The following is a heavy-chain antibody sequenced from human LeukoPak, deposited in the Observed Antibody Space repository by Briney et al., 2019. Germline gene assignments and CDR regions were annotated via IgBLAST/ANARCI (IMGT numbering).Heavy chain of an antibody. CDR1: GGSVSSGSYY. Sequence: SETLSLTCSVSGGSVSSGSYYWSWIRQPPGKGLEWIGYIYSSGATKYNPSLKSRVTISVDTSKNQFSLKLSSVTAADTAVYYCARAPSTWFDPWGQGTLVTVSS. CDR3: ARAPSTWFDP. CDR2: IYSSGAT. V-gene: IGHV4-61*01. J-gene: IGHJ5*02. D-gene: IGHD3-10*01.